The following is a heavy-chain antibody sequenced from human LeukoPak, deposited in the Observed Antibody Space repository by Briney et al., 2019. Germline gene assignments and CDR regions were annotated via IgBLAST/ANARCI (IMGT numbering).Heavy chain of an antibody. CDR3: ARDRSVSPIYGDYDY. Sequence: GSSVKVSCKASGGNFSSYAISWVRQAPGQGLEWMGGIIPIFGSASYAQKFQARVTLTADRSTSTAYMELSSLRSEDTAVYYCARDRSVSPIYGDYDYWGQGTLVTVSS. V-gene: IGHV1-69*06. D-gene: IGHD4-17*01. J-gene: IGHJ4*02. CDR1: GGNFSSYA. CDR2: IIPIFGSA.